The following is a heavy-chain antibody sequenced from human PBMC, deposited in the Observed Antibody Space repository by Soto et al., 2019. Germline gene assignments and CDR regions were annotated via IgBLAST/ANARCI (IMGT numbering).Heavy chain of an antibody. V-gene: IGHV3-30-3*01. D-gene: IGHD3-10*01. Sequence: QVQLVESGGGVVQPGRSLRLSCAASGFTFSSYAMHWVRQAPGKGLEWEAVISYDGSNKYYADSVKGRFTISRDNSKNTLYLQMNSLRAEDTAVYYCVRGYRPWETYYGSGSATFDYWGQETLVTVSS. CDR2: ISYDGSNK. J-gene: IGHJ4*02. CDR1: GFTFSSYA. CDR3: VRGYRPWETYYGSGSATFDY.